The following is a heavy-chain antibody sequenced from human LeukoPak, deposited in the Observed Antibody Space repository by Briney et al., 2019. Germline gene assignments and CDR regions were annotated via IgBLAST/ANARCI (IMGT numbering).Heavy chain of an antibody. V-gene: IGHV1-8*01. CDR3: ARGLESSSWYVLRRLSGRFDY. CDR2: MNPNSGNT. Sequence: ASVKVSCKASGYTFTSCDINWVRQATGQGLEWMGWMNPNSGNTGYAQKFQGRVTMTRNTSISTAYMELSSLRSEDTAVYYCARGLESSSWYVLRRLSGRFDYWGQGTLVTVSS. D-gene: IGHD6-13*01. CDR1: GYTFTSCD. J-gene: IGHJ4*02.